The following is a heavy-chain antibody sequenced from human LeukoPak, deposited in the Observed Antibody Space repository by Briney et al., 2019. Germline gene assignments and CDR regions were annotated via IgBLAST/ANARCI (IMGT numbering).Heavy chain of an antibody. V-gene: IGHV4-61*02. J-gene: IGHJ4*02. CDR2: MYTSGST. CDR3: TRSRERYCTSGSCYIDLQAR. D-gene: IGHD2-2*02. Sequence: SETLSLTCTVSGGSISSGYYYWSWIRQPAGKGLEWIGRMYTSGSTEYNPSLNSRVTISVDTSKNQFSLKLSSVTAADTAVYYCTRSRERYCTSGSCYIDLQARRGKGTLVTVSS. CDR1: GGSISSGYYY.